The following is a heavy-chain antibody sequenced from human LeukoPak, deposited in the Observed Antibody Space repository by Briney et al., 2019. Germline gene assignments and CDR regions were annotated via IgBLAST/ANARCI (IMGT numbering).Heavy chain of an antibody. Sequence: KPGGSLRLSCAASGFDFSTYAINWVRQAPGKGLEWVSSISTMSNYIFYGDSVKGRFTISRDNAKNSVYLQMTSLRPEDTAVYYCARVFRPSLTVFIIRGAFDIWGQGTMVTVSS. CDR2: ISTMSNYI. J-gene: IGHJ3*02. V-gene: IGHV3-21*01. CDR3: ARVFRPSLTVFIIRGAFDI. CDR1: GFDFSTYA. D-gene: IGHD3-3*01.